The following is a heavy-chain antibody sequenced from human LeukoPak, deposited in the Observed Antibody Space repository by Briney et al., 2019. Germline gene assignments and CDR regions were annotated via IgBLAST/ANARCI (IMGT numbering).Heavy chain of an antibody. Sequence: ASVKVSCKASGYTFTSYGISWVRQAPGQGLEWMGWISAYNGNTNYAQKLQGRVTMTTDTSTSTAYMELRSLRSDDTAVYYCAREPLPYSNYEPYYFDYWGQGTLVTVSS. D-gene: IGHD4-11*01. CDR2: ISAYNGNT. CDR3: AREPLPYSNYEPYYFDY. J-gene: IGHJ4*02. V-gene: IGHV1-18*01. CDR1: GYTFTSYG.